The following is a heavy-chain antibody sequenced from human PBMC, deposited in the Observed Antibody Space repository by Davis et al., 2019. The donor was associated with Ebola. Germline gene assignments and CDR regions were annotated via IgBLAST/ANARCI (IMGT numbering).Heavy chain of an antibody. CDR2: ISYDGSNK. CDR3: ARDGGYCSGGSCYNYGMDV. Sequence: PGGSLRLSCAASGFTFSSYAMHWVRQAPGKGLEWVAVISYDGSNKYYADSVKGRFTISRDNSKNTLYLQMNSLRAEDTAVYYCARDGGYCSGGSCYNYGMDVWGQGTTVTVSS. CDR1: GFTFSSYA. J-gene: IGHJ6*02. D-gene: IGHD2-15*01. V-gene: IGHV3-30*04.